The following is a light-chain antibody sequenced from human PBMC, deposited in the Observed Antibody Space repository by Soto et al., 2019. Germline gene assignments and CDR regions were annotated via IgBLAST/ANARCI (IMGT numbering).Light chain of an antibody. CDR2: EVS. Sequence: QSALTQPASVSGSPGQSITISCTGTSSDVGGYNYVSWYQQHPGKALKLIIYEVSNRPSGVSNRFSGSKSGNTASLTISGLQAEDEADYYCSSYTTSSTWVFGGGTKLTVL. V-gene: IGLV2-14*01. J-gene: IGLJ3*02. CDR3: SSYTTSSTWV. CDR1: SSDVGGYNY.